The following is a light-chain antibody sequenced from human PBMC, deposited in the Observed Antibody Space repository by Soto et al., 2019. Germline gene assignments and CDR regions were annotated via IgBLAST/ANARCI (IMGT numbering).Light chain of an antibody. CDR1: QSVSSN. CDR3: QQYNNWPPLT. J-gene: IGKJ4*01. CDR2: GAS. V-gene: IGKV3-15*01. Sequence: EIVMTQSLATLSVSPGERATLSCRASQSVSSNLAWYQQKPGQAPRLLIYGASTRAPGIPARFSGSGSGTEFTLTISSLESEDFAVYYCQQYNNWPPLTFGGGTKVEIK.